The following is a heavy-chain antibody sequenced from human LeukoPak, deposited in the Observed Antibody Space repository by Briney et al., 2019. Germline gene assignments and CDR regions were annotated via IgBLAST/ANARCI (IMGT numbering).Heavy chain of an antibody. CDR2: MWSDGSNK. D-gene: IGHD2/OR15-2a*01. Sequence: GGSLRLSCAASGFTFSSYWMNWVRQAPGKGLEWVAVMWSDGSNKYHADSVKGRFTISRDNSKNTLYLQMNSLRAEDTAVYYCARNSALDYWGQGTLVTVSS. V-gene: IGHV3-33*08. CDR1: GFTFSSYW. CDR3: ARNSALDY. J-gene: IGHJ4*02.